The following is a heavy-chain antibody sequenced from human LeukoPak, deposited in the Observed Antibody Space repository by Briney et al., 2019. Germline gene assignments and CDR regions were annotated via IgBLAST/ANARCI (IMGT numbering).Heavy chain of an antibody. CDR2: INWNGGST. CDR1: GFIFKSYE. D-gene: IGHD1-7*01. Sequence: GGSLRLSCAASGFIFKSYEMSWVRQAPGKGLEWVSGINWNGGSTGYADSVKGRFTISRDNAKNSLFLQMNSLRAEDTALYYCARDTLELGEVPKNYFDYWGQGTLVTVSS. J-gene: IGHJ4*02. CDR3: ARDTLELGEVPKNYFDY. V-gene: IGHV3-20*04.